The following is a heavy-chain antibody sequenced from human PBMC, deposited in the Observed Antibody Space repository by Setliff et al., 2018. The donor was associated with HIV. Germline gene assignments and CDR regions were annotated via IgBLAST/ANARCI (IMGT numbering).Heavy chain of an antibody. V-gene: IGHV1-2*02. CDR2: INPNSGGT. D-gene: IGHD3-22*01. Sequence: ASVKVSCKASGYTFTGYYIHWVRQAPGQGLEWMRWINPNSGGTNYAQKFQGRVTMTRDTSISTAYMELSRLRSDDTAVYYCARGADYYDSSGYRGGGLYYMDVWGKGTTVTV. CDR1: GYTFTGYY. J-gene: IGHJ6*03. CDR3: ARGADYYDSSGYRGGGLYYMDV.